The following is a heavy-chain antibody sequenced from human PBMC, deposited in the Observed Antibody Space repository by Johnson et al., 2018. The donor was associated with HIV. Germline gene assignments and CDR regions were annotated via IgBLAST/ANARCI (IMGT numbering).Heavy chain of an antibody. Sequence: QVQLVESGGGVVQPGRSLRLSCAASGFTFSSYGMHWVRQAPGKGLEWVAVILYDGDSKYYADSVKGRFTISRDNSKNTLYLQINSLTTEDTAVYYWARDRTRDWAFDIWGQGTMVTVSS. CDR3: ARDRTRDWAFDI. D-gene: IGHD3/OR15-3a*01. CDR2: ILYDGDSK. J-gene: IGHJ3*02. V-gene: IGHV3-30*19. CDR1: GFTFSSYG.